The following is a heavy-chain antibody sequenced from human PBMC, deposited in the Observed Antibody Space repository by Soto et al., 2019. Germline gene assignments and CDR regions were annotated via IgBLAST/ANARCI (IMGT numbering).Heavy chain of an antibody. CDR2: ISKSDYT. J-gene: IGHJ4*02. Sequence: LRLSCTVSGFAFNNYGINWVRQAPGKGLEWVSSISKSDYTYYSDSVKGRFTISRDSAKNSVSLQMNTLRVEDTAVYYCAREDSIVIPAVSDFWGQGTLVTVSS. CDR1: GFAFNNYG. V-gene: IGHV3-21*01. CDR3: AREDSIVIPAVSDF. D-gene: IGHD2-2*01.